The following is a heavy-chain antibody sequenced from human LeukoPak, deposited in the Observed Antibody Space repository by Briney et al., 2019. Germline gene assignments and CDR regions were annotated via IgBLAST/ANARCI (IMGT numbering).Heavy chain of an antibody. J-gene: IGHJ4*02. D-gene: IGHD2-2*01. CDR2: INHSGST. CDR1: GGSLSGYY. CDR3: ARGGLTAIVVVPSYFDY. V-gene: IGHV4-34*01. Sequence: SETLSLTCAVYGGSLSGYYWSWIRQPPGKGLEWIGEINHSGSTNYNPSLKSRVTISVDTSKNQFSLKLSSVTAADTAVYYCARGGLTAIVVVPSYFDYWGQGALVTVSS.